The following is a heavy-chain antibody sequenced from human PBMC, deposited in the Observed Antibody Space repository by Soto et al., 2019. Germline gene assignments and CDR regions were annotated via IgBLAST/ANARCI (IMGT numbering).Heavy chain of an antibody. J-gene: IGHJ5*02. D-gene: IGHD5-12*01. CDR3: AIHSTGYEDS. CDR1: GYSFTSYW. Sequence: PGESLKSSCKRSGYSFTSYWIGWVRQMPGKGLEWMGIIHPSDFDIRYSPSFQGQVTISADKSISTAYLQWSSLRASDTAMYYCAIHSTGYEDSWGQGTLDTVSS. V-gene: IGHV5-51*01. CDR2: IHPSDFDI.